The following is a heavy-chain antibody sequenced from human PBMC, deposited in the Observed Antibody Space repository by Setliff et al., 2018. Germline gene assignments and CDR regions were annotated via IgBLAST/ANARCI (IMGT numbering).Heavy chain of an antibody. CDR2: IYTSGGT. Sequence: LSLTCTVSGASISSYYWSWIRQPPGKGLEWIGYIYTSGGTNYNPSLKSRVTISVDASKNQFSLKLNSVTAADTAVYYCATNRDGYNQEAFDIWGQGTMVTVSS. V-gene: IGHV4-59*01. CDR1: GASISSYY. CDR3: ATNRDGYNQEAFDI. D-gene: IGHD5-12*01. J-gene: IGHJ3*02.